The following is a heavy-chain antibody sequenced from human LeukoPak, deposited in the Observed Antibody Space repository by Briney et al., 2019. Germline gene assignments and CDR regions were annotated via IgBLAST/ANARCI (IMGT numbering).Heavy chain of an antibody. D-gene: IGHD3-3*01. J-gene: IGHJ6*03. CDR2: INPSGGST. CDR3: AIVSTIFGVVIPYYYYYMDV. V-gene: IGHV1-46*01. CDR1: GYTFTSYY. Sequence: ASVKVSCKASGYTFTSYYMHWVRQAPGQGLEWMGIINPSGGSTSYAQKFQGRVTITADESTSTAYMELSSLRSEDTAVYYCAIVSTIFGVVIPYYYYYMDVWGKGTTVTVSS.